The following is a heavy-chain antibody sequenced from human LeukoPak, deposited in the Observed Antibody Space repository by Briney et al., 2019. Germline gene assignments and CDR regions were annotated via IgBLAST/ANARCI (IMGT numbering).Heavy chain of an antibody. CDR1: GGTFSSYA. CDR3: ASSTTAYYYDSSGYS. Sequence: SVKVSCKASGGTFSSYAISWVRQAPGQGLEWMGRIIPIFGTANYAQKFQGRVTITTDESTSTAYMELSSMRSEDTAVYYCASSTTAYYYDSSGYSWGQGTMVTVSS. V-gene: IGHV1-69*05. J-gene: IGHJ3*01. D-gene: IGHD3-22*01. CDR2: IIPIFGTA.